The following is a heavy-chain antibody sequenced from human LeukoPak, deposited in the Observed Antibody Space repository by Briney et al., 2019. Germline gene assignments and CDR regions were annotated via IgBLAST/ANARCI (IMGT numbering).Heavy chain of an antibody. CDR3: ARAPPGAFDI. J-gene: IGHJ3*02. V-gene: IGHV3-30*14. CDR2: ISYDGSNK. Sequence: GGSLRLSCAASGFTFSSYAMHWVRQAPGKGLEWVAVISYDGSNKYYADSVKGRFTISRDNSKNTLYLQMNSLRAEDTAVYYCARAPPGAFDIWGQGTMVTVSS. CDR1: GFTFSSYA.